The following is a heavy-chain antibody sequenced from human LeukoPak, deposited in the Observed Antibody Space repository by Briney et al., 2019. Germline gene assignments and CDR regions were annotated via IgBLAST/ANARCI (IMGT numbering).Heavy chain of an antibody. J-gene: IGHJ6*04. CDR1: GFTFSTYA. Sequence: GGSLRLSCAASGFTFSTYAMTWVRQAPGKGLEWVSSITGSGDGTSAADSVTGRFSISRDNSKSTLYLQMNSLRVEDTAVYYCAELGITMIGGVWGKGTTVTISS. CDR3: AELGITMIGGV. V-gene: IGHV3-23*01. CDR2: ITGSGDGT. D-gene: IGHD3-10*02.